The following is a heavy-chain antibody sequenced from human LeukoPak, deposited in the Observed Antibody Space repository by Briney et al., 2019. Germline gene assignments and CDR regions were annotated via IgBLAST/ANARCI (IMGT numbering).Heavy chain of an antibody. V-gene: IGHV3-20*04. CDR1: GLTFANAW. CDR3: ARDLSDRMAMAYYFDY. CDR2: INWNGGST. J-gene: IGHJ4*02. D-gene: IGHD5-24*01. Sequence: GGSLRLSCAVSGLTFANAWMSWVRQAPGKGLEWVFGINWNGGSTGYADSVKGRFTISRDNAKNSLYLQMNSLRAEDTALYYCARDLSDRMAMAYYFDYWGQGTLVTVSS.